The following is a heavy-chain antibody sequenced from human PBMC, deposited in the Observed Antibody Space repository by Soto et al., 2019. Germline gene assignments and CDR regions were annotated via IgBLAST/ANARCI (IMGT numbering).Heavy chain of an antibody. CDR3: ARGVGYYDSSGYLRSYYFDY. CDR1: GGSISSGDYY. D-gene: IGHD3-22*01. J-gene: IGHJ4*02. CDR2: IDYSGST. Sequence: QVQLQESGPGLVKPSQTLSLTCTVSGGSISSGDYYWSWIRQPPGKGLEWIGYIDYSGSTYYNPSLKRRVTISVDTSKNQFSLKLSSVTAADTAVYYCARGVGYYDSSGYLRSYYFDYWGQGTLVTVSS. V-gene: IGHV4-30-4*01.